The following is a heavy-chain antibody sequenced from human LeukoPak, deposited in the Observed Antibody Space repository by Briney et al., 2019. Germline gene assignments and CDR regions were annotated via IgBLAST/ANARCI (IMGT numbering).Heavy chain of an antibody. V-gene: IGHV1-24*01. CDR1: GYTLTELS. J-gene: IGHJ4*02. D-gene: IGHD3-10*01. CDR2: FDPEDGET. Sequence: ASVKVSCKVSGYTLTELSMHWVRQAPGKGLEWMEGFDPEDGETIYAQKFQGRVTMTEDTSTDTAYMELSSLRSEDTAVYYCATLSMVRGVMYFDYWGQGTLVTVSS. CDR3: ATLSMVRGVMYFDY.